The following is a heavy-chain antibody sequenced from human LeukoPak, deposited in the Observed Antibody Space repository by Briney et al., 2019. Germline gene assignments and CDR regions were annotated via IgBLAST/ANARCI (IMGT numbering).Heavy chain of an antibody. V-gene: IGHV5-51*01. J-gene: IGHJ4*02. D-gene: IGHD2-8*01. CDR2: IYPGDSDT. CDR3: ARHELGMVYAIVY. CDR1: GYSFTSYW. Sequence: GESLKISCKGSGYSFTSYWIGWVRQLPGKGLEWMGIIYPGDSDTRYSPSFQGQVTISADKSISAAYLQWSSLKASDTAMYYCARHELGMVYAIVYWGQGTLVTVSS.